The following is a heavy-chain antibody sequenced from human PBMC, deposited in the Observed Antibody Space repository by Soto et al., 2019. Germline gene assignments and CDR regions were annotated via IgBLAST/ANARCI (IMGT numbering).Heavy chain of an antibody. Sequence: GGSLRLSCAASGFTFSSYSMNCVRQAPRKWLEWVSSISSSSSYIYYEDSVKGRFTISRDNAKNSVYLQMTSLRAEDTALYYCARGADTITMVRGVDYWGQGTLVTVSS. J-gene: IGHJ4*02. CDR1: GFTFSSYS. CDR3: ARGADTITMVRGVDY. V-gene: IGHV3-21*01. D-gene: IGHD3-10*01. CDR2: ISSSSSYI.